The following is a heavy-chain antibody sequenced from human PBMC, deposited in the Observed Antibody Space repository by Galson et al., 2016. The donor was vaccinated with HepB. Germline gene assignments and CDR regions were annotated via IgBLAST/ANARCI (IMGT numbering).Heavy chain of an antibody. Sequence: SLRLSCAASGFNFHDYAMHWVRQPPGRGLEWVSSVTWNSGSITYADSAKGRFTISRDNAKNSLYLHMTNLRPEDTALYYCAKHITIFGVVPRHAFDVWGQGTMVAVSS. CDR2: VTWNSGSI. CDR3: AKHITIFGVVPRHAFDV. CDR1: GFNFHDYA. V-gene: IGHV3-9*01. D-gene: IGHD3-3*01. J-gene: IGHJ3*01.